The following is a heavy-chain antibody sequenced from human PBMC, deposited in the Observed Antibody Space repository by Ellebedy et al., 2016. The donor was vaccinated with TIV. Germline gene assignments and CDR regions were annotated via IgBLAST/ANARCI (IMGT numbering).Heavy chain of an antibody. D-gene: IGHD3-3*01. V-gene: IGHV3-74*01. J-gene: IGHJ4*02. CDR2: IRGDGIST. CDR1: GFILSNYW. CDR3: ARDGVGLIDLDS. Sequence: GESLKISXAASGFILSNYWMHWVRQVPGKGLVWVSHIRGDGISTSYADSVKGRFTISRDNAKNTMYLQMNSLRAEDTAVYYCARDGVGLIDLDSWGQGTLVTVSS.